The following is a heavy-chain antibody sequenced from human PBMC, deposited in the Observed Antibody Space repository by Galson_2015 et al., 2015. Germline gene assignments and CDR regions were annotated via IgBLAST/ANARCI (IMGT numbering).Heavy chain of an antibody. Sequence: SVKVSCKASGYTFTSYYMHWVRQAPGQGLEWMGIINPSGGSTSYAQKFQGRVTMTRDTSTSTVYMELSSLRSEDTAVYYCARAGYSGSYSDWFDPWGQGTLVTVSS. J-gene: IGHJ5*02. V-gene: IGHV1-46*01. CDR1: GYTFTSYY. CDR2: INPSGGST. D-gene: IGHD1-26*01. CDR3: ARAGYSGSYSDWFDP.